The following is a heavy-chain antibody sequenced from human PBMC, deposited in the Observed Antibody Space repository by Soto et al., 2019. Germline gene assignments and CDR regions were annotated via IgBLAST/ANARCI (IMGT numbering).Heavy chain of an antibody. Sequence: QVQLQGSGPGLLKPSETLSLTCTVSGDSISSYYWSWIRQPPGKGLEWIGYIYYSGSTNYNPSLKSRVTISVDTSKNQFSLKLSSVSAADAAVYYCARRNGDYGDSWRQGTLVTVSS. CDR1: GDSISSYY. D-gene: IGHD4-17*01. CDR3: ARRNGDYGDS. CDR2: IYYSGST. J-gene: IGHJ4*02. V-gene: IGHV4-59*01.